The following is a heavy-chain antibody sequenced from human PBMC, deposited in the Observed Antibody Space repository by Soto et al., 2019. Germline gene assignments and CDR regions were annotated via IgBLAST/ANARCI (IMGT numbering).Heavy chain of an antibody. CDR1: GYTFTSYG. Sequence: QVQLVQSGAEVKKPGASVKVSCKASGYTFTSYGISWVRQAPGQGLEWMGWISAYNGNTNYAQKLQGRVTMTADTSTSTAYMELRSLRSDDTAVYYCARDKRVWLFPVDAFDIWGQGTMVTVSS. CDR2: ISAYNGNT. D-gene: IGHD3-16*01. J-gene: IGHJ3*02. CDR3: ARDKRVWLFPVDAFDI. V-gene: IGHV1-18*01.